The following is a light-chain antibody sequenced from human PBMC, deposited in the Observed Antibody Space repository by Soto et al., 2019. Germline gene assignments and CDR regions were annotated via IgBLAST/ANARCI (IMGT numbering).Light chain of an antibody. V-gene: IGKV3-20*01. CDR3: QQYDTTPRT. CDR1: QSVSSNF. Sequence: EIVLTQSPGTLSLSPGERATLSCRASQSVSSNFLAWYQQKPGQAPRLLIYGASTRATGIPDRFSGSGSGTDFTLTISSLEPADFAASYCQQYDTTPRTFGQGTKVDI. J-gene: IGKJ1*01. CDR2: GAS.